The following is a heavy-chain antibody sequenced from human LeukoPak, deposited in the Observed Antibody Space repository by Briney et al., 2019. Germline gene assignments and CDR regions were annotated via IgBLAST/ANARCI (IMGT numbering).Heavy chain of an antibody. Sequence: PGESLKISCKGSGYSFTTYWIGWARQMPGKGLEWMGIIYPGDSDTRYSPSFQGQVTISVDKSLNTAYLQWSSLRASDTAIYYSARHLSDSDWRKLDYWGQGTLVTVSS. V-gene: IGHV5-51*01. CDR2: IYPGDSDT. CDR1: GYSFTTYW. CDR3: ARHLSDSDWRKLDY. D-gene: IGHD6-19*01. J-gene: IGHJ4*02.